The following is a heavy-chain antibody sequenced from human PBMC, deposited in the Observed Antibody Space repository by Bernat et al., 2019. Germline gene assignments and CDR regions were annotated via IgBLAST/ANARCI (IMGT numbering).Heavy chain of an antibody. V-gene: IGHV3-48*03. Sequence: EVQLVESGGGLVQPGGSLRLSFAASGFTFSSYEMNWVRQAPGKGLEWVSYISSSGSTIYYADSVKGRFTITRDNAKNSLYLQMNSLRAEDTAVYYCARGSYDFGSGPTYYWGQGTLVTVSS. J-gene: IGHJ4*02. CDR2: ISSSGSTI. D-gene: IGHD3-3*01. CDR3: ARGSYDFGSGPTYY. CDR1: GFTFSSYE.